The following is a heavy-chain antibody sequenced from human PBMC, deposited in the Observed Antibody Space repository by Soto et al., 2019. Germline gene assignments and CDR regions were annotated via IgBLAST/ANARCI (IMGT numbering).Heavy chain of an antibody. CDR2: IIPILGIA. V-gene: IGHV1-69*08. CDR3: ARERGEDDNSPNRKHLNWFDP. J-gene: IGHJ5*02. CDR1: GGTFSSYT. Sequence: QVQLVQSGAEVKKPGSSVKVSCKASGGTFSSYTISWVRQAPGQGLEWMGRIIPILGIANYAQKFQGRVTITADKSTSTAYMELSSLRSEDTAVYYCARERGEDDNSPNRKHLNWFDPWGQGTLVTVSS. D-gene: IGHD1-20*01.